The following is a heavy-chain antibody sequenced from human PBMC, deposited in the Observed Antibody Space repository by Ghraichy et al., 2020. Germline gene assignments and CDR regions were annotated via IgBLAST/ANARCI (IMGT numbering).Heavy chain of an antibody. CDR3: AKTLWSGYYTGGGFDY. CDR1: GFTFSSYA. V-gene: IGHV3-23*01. J-gene: IGHJ4*02. Sequence: GGSLRLSCAASGFTFSSYAMGWVRQAPGKGLEWVSAISTSGGSTYYTDSVKCRFIISRDNSKNTLSLQMNSLRAEDTALYYCAKTLWSGYYTGGGFDYWGQGTLVTVSS. CDR2: ISTSGGST. D-gene: IGHD3-3*01.